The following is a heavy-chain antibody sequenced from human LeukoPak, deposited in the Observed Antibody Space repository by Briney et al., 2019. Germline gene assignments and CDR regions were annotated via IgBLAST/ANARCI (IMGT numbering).Heavy chain of an antibody. V-gene: IGHV4-4*07. CDR2: IDASGST. CDR1: GASVSSYY. CDR3: ARKDGDI. D-gene: IGHD5-24*01. Sequence: SETLSLTCTVSGASVSSYYWIWIREPAGRGLEWIGRIDASGSTNYNPSLKSRVTMSVDSSKNQFSLKVSSVTAADTAVYYCARKDGDIWGQGTMVTVSS. J-gene: IGHJ3*02.